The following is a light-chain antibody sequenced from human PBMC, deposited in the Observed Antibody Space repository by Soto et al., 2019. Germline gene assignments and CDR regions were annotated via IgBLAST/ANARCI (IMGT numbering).Light chain of an antibody. CDR3: QQSYSTLWT. V-gene: IGKV1-39*01. CDR2: AAS. Sequence: DIQMTQSPSSLSVSVGDRVTITFRASQSIGGFLNWYQQKLGKAPKLLIYAASSLQSGVPSRFSGSGSGTDFTLTISSLQPEDFATYYCQQSYSTLWTFGQGTKVDIK. J-gene: IGKJ1*01. CDR1: QSIGGF.